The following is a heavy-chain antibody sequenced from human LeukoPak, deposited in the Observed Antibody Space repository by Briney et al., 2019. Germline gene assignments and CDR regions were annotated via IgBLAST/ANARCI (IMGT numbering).Heavy chain of an antibody. Sequence: PGGSLRLSCAASGFTVSSNYMNWVRQAPGKGLEWVSSITSSGRYIYYADSVKGRFTISRDNAKNSLYLQMNYLRAEDTAVYYCAELGITMIGGVWGKGTTVTISS. V-gene: IGHV3-21*01. J-gene: IGHJ6*04. CDR3: AELGITMIGGV. D-gene: IGHD3-10*02. CDR1: GFTVSSNY. CDR2: ITSSGRYI.